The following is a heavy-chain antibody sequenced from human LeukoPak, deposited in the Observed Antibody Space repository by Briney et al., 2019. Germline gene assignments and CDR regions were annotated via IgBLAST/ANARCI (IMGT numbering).Heavy chain of an antibody. CDR2: ISGGGVTT. D-gene: IGHD6-13*01. J-gene: IGHJ5*02. CDR3: ARESPVAAVGRSWFDP. CDR1: GSTSSSYA. Sequence: PGGSLRLSCAASGSTSSSYAMSWVRQAPGKGLEWVSTISGGGVTTYYADSVKGRLTISRDNSKNTVSLQMNSLRDDDTAVYFCARESPVAAVGRSWFDPWGQGTLVTVSS. V-gene: IGHV3-23*01.